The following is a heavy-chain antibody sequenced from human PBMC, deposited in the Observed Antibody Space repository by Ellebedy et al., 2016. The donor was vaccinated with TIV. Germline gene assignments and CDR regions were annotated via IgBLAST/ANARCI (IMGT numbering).Heavy chain of an antibody. D-gene: IGHD3-10*01. J-gene: IGHJ4*02. V-gene: IGHV4-39*01. Sequence: SETLSLTCIVSGGSISSSSYYWAWIRQPPGKGLEWIGSIYHSGSTYYNPSLKSRVTISVDTSKNQFSLKLNSVTAADTAVYYCARHRARGDSWSYYFDYWGQGTLVTVSS. CDR1: GGSISSSSYY. CDR2: IYHSGST. CDR3: ARHRARGDSWSYYFDY.